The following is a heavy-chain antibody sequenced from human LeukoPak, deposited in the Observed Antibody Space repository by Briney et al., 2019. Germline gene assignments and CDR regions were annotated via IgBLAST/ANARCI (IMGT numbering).Heavy chain of an antibody. CDR2: IYHSGST. V-gene: IGHV4-30-2*01. J-gene: IGHJ4*02. D-gene: IGHD6-19*01. CDR3: ARGGYSSGWTSGSYYRPFDY. Sequence: PSETLSLTCTVTGGSISSGGYYWSWIRQPPGKGLEWIGYIYHSGSTYYSPSLKSRVTISVDRSKNQFSLKLSSVTAADTAVYYCARGGYSSGWTSGSYYRPFDYWGQGTLVTVSS. CDR1: GGSISSGGYY.